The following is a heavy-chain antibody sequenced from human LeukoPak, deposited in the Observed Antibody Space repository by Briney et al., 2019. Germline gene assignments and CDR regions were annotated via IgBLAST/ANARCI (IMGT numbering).Heavy chain of an antibody. Sequence: SETLSLTCTVSGGSISSYHWSWIRQPPGKGLEWIGYIYYSGSTNYNPSLKSRVTISVDTSKNQFSLKLSSVTAADTALYYCARDLHGSAFMDVWGKGTTVTISS. J-gene: IGHJ6*03. CDR2: IYYSGST. V-gene: IGHV4-59*01. D-gene: IGHD3-10*01. CDR1: GGSISSYH. CDR3: ARDLHGSAFMDV.